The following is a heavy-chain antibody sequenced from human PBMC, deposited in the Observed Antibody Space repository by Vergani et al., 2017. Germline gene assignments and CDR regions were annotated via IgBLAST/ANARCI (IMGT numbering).Heavy chain of an antibody. CDR3: AKDALPYGSGSYPEFVDD. CDR2: ISGSGGST. Sequence: EVQLLESGGGLVQPGGSLRLSCAASGFTFSSYAMSWVRQAPGKGLEWVSAISGSGGSTYYADSVKGRFTISRDNSKNTLYLQMNGLRAEDTAVYYCAKDALPYGSGSYPEFVDDWGQGILVTVSS. V-gene: IGHV3-23*01. CDR1: GFTFSSYA. J-gene: IGHJ4*02. D-gene: IGHD3-10*01.